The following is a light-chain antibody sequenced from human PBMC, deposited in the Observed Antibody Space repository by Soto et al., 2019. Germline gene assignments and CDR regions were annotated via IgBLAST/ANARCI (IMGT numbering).Light chain of an antibody. CDR3: QQYNNWPPIT. J-gene: IGKJ5*01. Sequence: EFVLTQSPGTLSLSPGERATLSCRAIQSVSSSYLAWYQQKPGQAPRLLIYGASSRATGIPDRFSGSGSGTDFTLTISRLEPEDLAVYYCQQYNNWPPITFGQGTRLEI. CDR1: QSVSSSY. CDR2: GAS. V-gene: IGKV3-20*01.